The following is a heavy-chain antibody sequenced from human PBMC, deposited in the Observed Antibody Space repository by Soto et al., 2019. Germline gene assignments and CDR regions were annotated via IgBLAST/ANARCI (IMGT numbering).Heavy chain of an antibody. V-gene: IGHV2-5*02. D-gene: IGHD6-13*01. CDR3: AHSTTGICSWGALVWFDP. CDR1: GFSLSTSGVG. Sequence: QITLKESGPTLVKPTQTLTLTCTFSGFSLSTSGVGVGWIRQPPGKALEWLALIYWDDDKRYSPSLKSRLTITKDTSKNQVVLTMTNMDPVDTATYYCAHSTTGICSWGALVWFDPWGQGTLVTVSS. CDR2: IYWDDDK. J-gene: IGHJ5*02.